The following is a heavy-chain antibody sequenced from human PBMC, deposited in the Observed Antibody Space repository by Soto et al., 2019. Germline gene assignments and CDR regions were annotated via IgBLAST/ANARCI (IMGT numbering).Heavy chain of an antibody. Sequence: ASVKVSCKASGYTFIDYFIQWVRQAPGQGLEWMGWINPSSGETTYAQKFQGRVTMTRDTSISTAYMDLITLRSDDTAIYYCVRGLKWRELDYWGQGAPVTVSS. J-gene: IGHJ4*02. CDR1: GYTFIDYF. D-gene: IGHD2-15*01. CDR3: VRGLKWRELDY. CDR2: INPSSGET. V-gene: IGHV1-2*02.